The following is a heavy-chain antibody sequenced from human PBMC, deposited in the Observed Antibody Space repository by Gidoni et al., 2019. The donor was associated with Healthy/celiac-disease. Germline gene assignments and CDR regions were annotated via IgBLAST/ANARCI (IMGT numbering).Heavy chain of an antibody. CDR3: ARDHPLGARPRFDY. CDR1: GFTFSSYG. D-gene: IGHD6-6*01. CDR2: IWYDGSNK. Sequence: QVQLVESGGGVVQPGRSLRLSCAASGFTFSSYGMHWVRQAPGKGLEWVAVIWYDGSNKYYADSVKGRFTISRDNSKNTLYLQMNSLRAEDTAVYYCARDHPLGARPRFDYWGQGTLVTVSS. J-gene: IGHJ4*02. V-gene: IGHV3-33*01.